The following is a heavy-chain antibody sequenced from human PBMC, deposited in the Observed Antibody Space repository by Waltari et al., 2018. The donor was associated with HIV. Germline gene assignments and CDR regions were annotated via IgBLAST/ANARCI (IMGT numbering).Heavy chain of an antibody. J-gene: IGHJ4*02. Sequence: EVQLLESGGGLVKPGGSLSLSWAAFGFTASSNSMHWVRQAPGKGLKWVSVIHTGGSAEYTDSVKGRFTISRDNSKNTVYLQMNSLRPEDTAVYYCATGSGTSLSPIYWGRGTLVTVSS. CDR1: GFTASSNS. CDR2: IHTGGSA. CDR3: ATGSGTSLSPIY. V-gene: IGHV3-66*02. D-gene: IGHD1-1*01.